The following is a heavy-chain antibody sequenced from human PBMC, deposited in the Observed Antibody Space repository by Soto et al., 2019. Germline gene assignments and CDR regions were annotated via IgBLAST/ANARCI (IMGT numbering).Heavy chain of an antibody. J-gene: IGHJ6*02. CDR3: AREIYDSSGYYVYGMDV. D-gene: IGHD3-22*01. V-gene: IGHV4-4*02. CDR1: GGSISSSYL. CDR2: IYHSGST. Sequence: ASETPFLTCAVSGGSISSSYLWGWVRQPPGKGLEWIGEIYHSGSTNYNPSLKSRVTISVDKSKNQFSLKLSSVTAADTAVYYCAREIYDSSGYYVYGMDVWGQGTTVTVSS.